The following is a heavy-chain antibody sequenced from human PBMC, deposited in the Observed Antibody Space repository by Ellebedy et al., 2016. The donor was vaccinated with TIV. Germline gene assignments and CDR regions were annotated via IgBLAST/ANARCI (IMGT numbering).Heavy chain of an antibody. J-gene: IGHJ3*02. D-gene: IGHD3-16*01. V-gene: IGHV6-1*01. CDR1: GASVSSNSAA. CDR3: ARGPEGDASFEI. Sequence: SETLSLTXALSGASVSSNSAAWNWMRQSPARGLLWLGRTYYRSKWYNDYAVSVKSIIHINPDTSKNQFTLQLNSVTPEDTAVYCCARGPEGDASFEIWGQGTMVTVSS. CDR2: TYYRSKWYN.